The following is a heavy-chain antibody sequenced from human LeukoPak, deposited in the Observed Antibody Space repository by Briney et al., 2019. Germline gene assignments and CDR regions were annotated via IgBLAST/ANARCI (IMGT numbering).Heavy chain of an antibody. CDR3: ARDVGLDY. V-gene: IGHV3-21*01. CDR2: ISTSSSYI. CDR1: GFTFSSYA. Sequence: GGSLRLSCAASGFTFSSYAMHWVRQAPGKGLEWVSSISTSSSYIDYADSVKGRFTISRDNAKNSLFLQMNSLRAEDTAVYYCARDVGLDYWGQGTLVTVSS. D-gene: IGHD2-15*01. J-gene: IGHJ4*02.